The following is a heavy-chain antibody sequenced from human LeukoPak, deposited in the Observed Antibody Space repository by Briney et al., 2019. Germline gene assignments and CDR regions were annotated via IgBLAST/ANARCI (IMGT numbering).Heavy chain of an antibody. CDR3: ARREGLFPFDY. V-gene: IGHV1-46*01. J-gene: IGHJ4*02. D-gene: IGHD2-21*01. CDR2: INPSGGST. CDR1: GGTFSSYA. Sequence: ASVKVSCKASGGTFSSYAISWVRQAPGQGLEWMGIINPSGGSTSYAQKFQGRVTMTRDTSTSTVYMELSSLRSEDTAVYYCARREGLFPFDYWGQGTLVTVSS.